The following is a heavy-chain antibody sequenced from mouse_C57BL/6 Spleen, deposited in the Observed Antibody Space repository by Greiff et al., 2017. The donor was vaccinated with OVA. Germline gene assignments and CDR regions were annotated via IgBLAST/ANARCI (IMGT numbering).Heavy chain of an antibody. CDR1: GYAFSSSW. Sequence: VQLQQSGPELVKPGASVKISCKASGYAFSSSWMNWVKQRPGKGLEWIGRIYPGDGDTNYNGKFKGKATLTADKSSSTAYMQLSNLTSEDSAVYFCARAEAYWGQGTLVTVSA. CDR2: IYPGDGDT. J-gene: IGHJ3*01. V-gene: IGHV1-82*01. CDR3: ARAEAY.